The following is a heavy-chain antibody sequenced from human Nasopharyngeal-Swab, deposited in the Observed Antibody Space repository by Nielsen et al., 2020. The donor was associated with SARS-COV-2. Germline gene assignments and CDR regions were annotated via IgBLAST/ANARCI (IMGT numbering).Heavy chain of an antibody. Sequence: GESLKISCAASGFTFSSYAVSWVRQAPGKGLEWVSAISGSGGSTYYADSVKGRFTISRDNSKNTLYLQMNSLRAEDTAVYYCAKESRRLLWFGEARGYWGQGTLVTVSS. CDR2: ISGSGGST. D-gene: IGHD3-10*01. V-gene: IGHV3-23*01. CDR3: AKESRRLLWFGEARGY. CDR1: GFTFSSYA. J-gene: IGHJ4*02.